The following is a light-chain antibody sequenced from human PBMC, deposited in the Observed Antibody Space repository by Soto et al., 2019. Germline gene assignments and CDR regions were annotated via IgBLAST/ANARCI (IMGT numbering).Light chain of an antibody. Sequence: EIALTQSPATLSLSPGERATLSCRASQSVSSNLAWYQQKPGQAPRLLIYGASTRATGIPARFSGSGSGTEFTLTISSLQSEDFAVYYCQQYNNWPVTFGQGTRLEIK. CDR1: QSVSSN. CDR2: GAS. CDR3: QQYNNWPVT. J-gene: IGKJ5*01. V-gene: IGKV3-15*01.